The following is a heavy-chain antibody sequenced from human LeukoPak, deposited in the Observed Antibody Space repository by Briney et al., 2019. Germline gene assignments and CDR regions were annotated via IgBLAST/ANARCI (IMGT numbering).Heavy chain of an antibody. V-gene: IGHV4-59*12. CDR3: AREGDRAFDI. CDR1: GGSISSYY. D-gene: IGHD1-14*01. J-gene: IGHJ3*02. Sequence: SETLSLTCTVSGGSISSYYWSWIRQPPGKGLEWIGYIYYSGSTYYNPSLKSRVTISVDTSKNQFSLKLSSVTAADTAVYYCAREGDRAFDIWGQGTMVTVSS. CDR2: IYYSGST.